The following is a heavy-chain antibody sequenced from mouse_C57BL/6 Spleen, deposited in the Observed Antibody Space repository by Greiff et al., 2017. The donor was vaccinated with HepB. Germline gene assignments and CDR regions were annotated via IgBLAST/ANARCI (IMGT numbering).Heavy chain of an antibody. D-gene: IGHD1-1*01. V-gene: IGHV7-3*01. J-gene: IGHJ4*01. CDR3: ARYRVEAMDY. Sequence: EVKLVESGGGLVQPGGSLSLSCAASGFTFTDYYMSWVRQPPGKALEWLGFIRNKANGYTTEYSASVKGRFTISRDNSQSILYLQMNALRAEDSATYYCARYRVEAMDYWGQGTSVTVSS. CDR2: IRNKANGYTT. CDR1: GFTFTDYY.